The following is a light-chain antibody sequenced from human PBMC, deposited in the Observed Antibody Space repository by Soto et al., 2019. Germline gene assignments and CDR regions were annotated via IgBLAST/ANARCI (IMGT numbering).Light chain of an antibody. CDR1: QSISDS. Sequence: DIQMTQSPSTLSASVGDRVTITCRASQSISDSLAWYQQKPGKAPDLLIFDASHLKRGISPRFSGRGSGTDFTLTISGLQPDDFATYYCLQYSSYSWNFGQGTKVVIK. CDR3: LQYSSYSWN. V-gene: IGKV1-5*01. J-gene: IGKJ1*01. CDR2: DAS.